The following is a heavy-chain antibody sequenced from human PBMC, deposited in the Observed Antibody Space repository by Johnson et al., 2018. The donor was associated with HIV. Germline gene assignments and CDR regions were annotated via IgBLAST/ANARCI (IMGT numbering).Heavy chain of an antibody. CDR2: ISGSGGST. D-gene: IGHD1-26*01. CDR3: AKDMRPVRGWGGGSYRGVSDAFDI. CDR1: GFTFSSYA. Sequence: LVESGGSLRLSCAASGFTFSSYAMSWVRQAPGKGLEWVSAISGSGGSTGYADSVKGRFTISRDNAKNSLYLQMSSLRDEDTAVYYCAKDMRPVRGWGGGSYRGVSDAFDIWGQGTMVIVSS. V-gene: IGHV3-23*01. J-gene: IGHJ3*02.